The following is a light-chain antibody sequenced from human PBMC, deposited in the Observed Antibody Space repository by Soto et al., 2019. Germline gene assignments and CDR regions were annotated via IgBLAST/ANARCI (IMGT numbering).Light chain of an antibody. J-gene: IGLJ1*01. CDR3: FSFTTTSTHV. V-gene: IGLV2-14*01. CDR2: DVS. CDR1: SGDVGSFDS. Sequence: QSVLTQPASVSGSPGQPITISCTGTSGDVGSFDSVAWYQHNPGKAPKLMIYDVSNRPSGVSSRFSGSKSGNTASLTISGLQVEDEAEYFCFSFTTTSTHVFGTGTKVTVL.